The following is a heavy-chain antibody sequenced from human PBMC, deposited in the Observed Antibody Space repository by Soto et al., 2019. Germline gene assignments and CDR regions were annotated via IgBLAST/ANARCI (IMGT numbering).Heavy chain of an antibody. J-gene: IGHJ5*02. CDR2: IRSKANSYAT. CDR3: TRPSSSGEWFDP. CDR1: GGTFSSYT. V-gene: IGHV3-73*01. Sequence: KVSCKASGGTFSSYTISWVRQASGKGLEWVGRIRSKANSYATAYAASVKGRFTISRDDSKNTAYLQMNSLKTEDTAVYYCTRPSSSGEWFDPWGQGTLVTVSS. D-gene: IGHD6-13*01.